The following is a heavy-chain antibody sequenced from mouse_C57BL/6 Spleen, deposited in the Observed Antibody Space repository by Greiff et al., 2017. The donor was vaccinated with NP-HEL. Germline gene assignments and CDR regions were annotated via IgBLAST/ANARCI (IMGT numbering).Heavy chain of an antibody. CDR1: GYTFTSYW. Sequence: VQLQQPGAELVKPGASVKLSCKASGYTFTSYWMHWVKQRPGRGLEWIGRIDPNSGGTKYNEKFKSKATLTVDKPSSTAYMQRSSLTSEDSAVYYCARSRGIYYYGSTYAMDYWGQGTSVTVSS. J-gene: IGHJ4*01. CDR2: IDPNSGGT. CDR3: ARSRGIYYYGSTYAMDY. D-gene: IGHD1-1*01. V-gene: IGHV1-72*01.